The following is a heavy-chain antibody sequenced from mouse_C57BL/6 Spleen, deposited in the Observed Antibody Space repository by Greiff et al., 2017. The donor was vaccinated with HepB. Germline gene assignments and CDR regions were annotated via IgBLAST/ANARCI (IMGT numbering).Heavy chain of an antibody. V-gene: IGHV1-50*01. CDR3: ARAYYYGSSSYWYFDV. CDR2: IDPSDSYT. Sequence: QVHVKQPGAELVKPGASVKLSCKASGYTFTSYWMQWVKQRPGQGLEWIGEIDPSDSYTNYNQKFKGKATLTVDTSSSTAYMQLSSLTSEDSAVYYCARAYYYGSSSYWYFDVWGTGTTVTVSS. CDR1: GYTFTSYW. J-gene: IGHJ1*03. D-gene: IGHD1-1*01.